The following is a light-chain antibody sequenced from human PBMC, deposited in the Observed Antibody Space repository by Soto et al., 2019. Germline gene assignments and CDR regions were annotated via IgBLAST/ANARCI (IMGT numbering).Light chain of an antibody. V-gene: IGKV1-13*02. CDR1: QGSAIS. CDR2: DAS. CDR3: QQYNSYPYT. J-gene: IGKJ4*01. Sequence: AIQLTQSPSSLSASVGDRITITCRASQGSAISLAWYQQKPGQGPKLLIYDASNLESGVPSRFSGSGSGTDFTLTISSLQPEDFASYYCQQYNSYPYTFGGGTKVEIK.